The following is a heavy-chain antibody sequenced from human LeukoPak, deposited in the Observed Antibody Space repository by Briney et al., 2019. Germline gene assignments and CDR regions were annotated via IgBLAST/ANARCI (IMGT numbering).Heavy chain of an antibody. CDR3: ARESLGPPYYFDF. Sequence: SETLSLTCTVSGGSISSGTFYWSWIRQPAGKGLEWIGRIYTSGRTNCNPSLKSRVTISADTSKNQFSLKLNSVTAADTAVYYCARESLGPPYYFDFWGQGTLVTVSS. J-gene: IGHJ4*02. D-gene: IGHD1-26*01. CDR1: GGSISSGTFY. V-gene: IGHV4-61*02. CDR2: IYTSGRT.